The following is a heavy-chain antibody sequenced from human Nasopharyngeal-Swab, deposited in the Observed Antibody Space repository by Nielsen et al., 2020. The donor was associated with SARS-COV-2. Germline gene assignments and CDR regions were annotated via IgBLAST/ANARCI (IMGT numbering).Heavy chain of an antibody. CDR2: IYHNGNT. CDR1: GDSLNNYY. V-gene: IGHV4-59*01. J-gene: IGHJ3*02. CDR3: AREFGTRDAFDI. D-gene: IGHD1-1*01. Sequence: SETLSLTCTVSGDSLNNYYWSWMRQFPGKGLEWFGYIYHNGNTKYNPSLKSRVTISVDTSKNQFSLKLSSVTAADPAVYYCAREFGTRDAFDIWGQGTMVTVSS.